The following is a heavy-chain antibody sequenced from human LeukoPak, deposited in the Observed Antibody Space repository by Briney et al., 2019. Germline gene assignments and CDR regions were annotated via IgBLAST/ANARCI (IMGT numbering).Heavy chain of an antibody. CDR3: ARSPLDSSGYFSVWHFDY. V-gene: IGHV1-46*01. CDR2: INPSGGST. CDR1: GYTFTSYY. J-gene: IGHJ4*02. Sequence: ALVKVSCKASGYTFTSYYMHWVRQAPGQGLEWMGIINPSGGSTSYAQKFQGRVTMTRDMSTSTVYMELSSLRSEDTAVYYCARSPLDSSGYFSVWHFDYWGQGTLVTVSS. D-gene: IGHD3-22*01.